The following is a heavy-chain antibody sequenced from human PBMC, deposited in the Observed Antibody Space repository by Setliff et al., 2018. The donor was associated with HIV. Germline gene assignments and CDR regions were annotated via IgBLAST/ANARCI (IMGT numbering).Heavy chain of an antibody. CDR1: GGSISSGGYY. V-gene: IGHV4-31*03. Sequence: SETLSLTCTVSGGSISSGGYYWSWIRQHPGKGLEWVGYIYYSGSTYYNPSLKSRVTISVDTSKNQFSLKLRSVTAADTAVYYCARGVRYYFDYWGQGTLVTVSS. CDR2: IYYSGST. J-gene: IGHJ4*02. CDR3: ARGVRYYFDY.